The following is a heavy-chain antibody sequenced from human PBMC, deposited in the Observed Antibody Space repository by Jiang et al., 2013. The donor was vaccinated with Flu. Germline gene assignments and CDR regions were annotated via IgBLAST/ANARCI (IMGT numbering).Heavy chain of an antibody. CDR3: ARGRGYGEYDFDY. CDR1: GDTFSYS. V-gene: IGHV1-69*01. CDR2: VIPIFGTA. J-gene: IGHJ4*02. Sequence: PGSSVKVSCKTSGDTFSYSISWVRQAPGQGLEWMGGVIPIFGTANYAQKFQGRVTISADESTSTAYMELSSLRSEDTAVYYCARGRGYGEYDFDYWGQGTLVTVSS. D-gene: IGHD4-17*01.